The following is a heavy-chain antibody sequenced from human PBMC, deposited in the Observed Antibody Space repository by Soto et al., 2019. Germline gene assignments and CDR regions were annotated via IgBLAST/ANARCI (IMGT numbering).Heavy chain of an antibody. CDR1: GGTFSSYA. CDR3: AREGSYDYDSSGYYLDY. CDR2: IIPIFGTA. V-gene: IGHV1-69*13. Sequence: SVKVSCKASGGTFSSYAISWVRQAPGQGLEWMGGIIPIFGTANYAQKFQGRVTITADESTSTAYMELSSLRSEDTAVYYCAREGSYDYDSSGYYLDYWGQGTLVTVSS. D-gene: IGHD3-22*01. J-gene: IGHJ4*02.